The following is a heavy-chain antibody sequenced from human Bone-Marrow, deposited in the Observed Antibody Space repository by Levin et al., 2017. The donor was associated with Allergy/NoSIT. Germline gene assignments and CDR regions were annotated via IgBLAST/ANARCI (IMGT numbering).Heavy chain of an antibody. Sequence: GGSLRLSCEASGFTFSTSWMTWVRQAPGKGLEWVANIKEDGSERYYVDSVKGRFTISRDNGRKSVYLEINSLRADDTGVYYCAREKVLLWFGERNSVYFGMDVWGQGTTVTVSS. D-gene: IGHD3-10*01. V-gene: IGHV3-7*01. CDR2: IKEDGSER. J-gene: IGHJ6*02. CDR1: GFTFSTSW. CDR3: AREKVLLWFGERNSVYFGMDV.